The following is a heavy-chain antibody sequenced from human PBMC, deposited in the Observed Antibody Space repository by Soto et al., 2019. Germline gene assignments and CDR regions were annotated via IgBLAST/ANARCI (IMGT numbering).Heavy chain of an antibody. J-gene: IGHJ6*03. CDR3: ARMDQVPNNDYYYFYMDV. Sequence: SGGSLRLSCAASGLSVSDKYMSWVRQAPGKGLEWVSLTYTGGNSYFADFVKGRFIVSRDISKNTLFLHMNSLAAEDTAVYYRARMDQVPNNDYYYFYMDVWGTGTTVTVSS. V-gene: IGHV3-53*01. D-gene: IGHD2-2*01. CDR2: TYTGGNS. CDR1: GLSVSDKY.